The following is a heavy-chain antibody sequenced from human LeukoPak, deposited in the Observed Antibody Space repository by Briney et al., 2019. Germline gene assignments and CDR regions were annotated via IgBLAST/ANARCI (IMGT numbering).Heavy chain of an antibody. CDR3: ARRMVRCPFNY. CDR2: MHHSGST. CDR1: GGSLSSSSQY. J-gene: IGHJ4*02. D-gene: IGHD3-10*01. Sequence: PSETLSLTCTVSGGSLSSSSQYWGWIRQPPGAGREWLGSMHHSGSTYYNPSLKSRVTISVDRSKNQFSLKLSSVTAADTAVYYCARRMVRCPFNYWGQGTLVTVSS. V-gene: IGHV4-39*07.